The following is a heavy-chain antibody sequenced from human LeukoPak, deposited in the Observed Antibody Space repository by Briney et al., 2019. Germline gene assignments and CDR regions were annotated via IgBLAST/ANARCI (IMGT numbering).Heavy chain of an antibody. J-gene: IGHJ4*02. CDR1: GFTFDDYG. V-gene: IGHV3-20*01. D-gene: IGHD1-1*01. CDR2: INWNGGST. CDR3: ARHGGWNAEIHLDY. Sequence: PGGSLRLSCAASGFTFDDYGMSWVRQAPGKGLEWVSGINWNGGSTGYADSVKGRFTISRDNAKNSLYLQMNSLRAEDTALYHCARHGGWNAEIHLDYWGQGTLVTVSS.